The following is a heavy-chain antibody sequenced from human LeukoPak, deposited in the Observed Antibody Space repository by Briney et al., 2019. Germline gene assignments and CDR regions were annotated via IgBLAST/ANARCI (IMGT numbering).Heavy chain of an antibody. CDR1: GFTFSSYW. CDR3: ASSTQISKYADY. Sequence: GGSLRLSCAASGFTFSSYWMHWVRQAPGKGLVWVSRINSDGSITTYADSVRGRFTISRDNAKSTLYLQMNSLRAEDTAVYYCASSTQISKYADYWGQGTLVTVSS. CDR2: INSDGSIT. J-gene: IGHJ4*02. D-gene: IGHD2-2*01. V-gene: IGHV3-74*01.